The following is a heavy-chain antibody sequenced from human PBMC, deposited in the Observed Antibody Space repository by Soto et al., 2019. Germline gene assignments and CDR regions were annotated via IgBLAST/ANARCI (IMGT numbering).Heavy chain of an antibody. Sequence: PGGSLRLSCAASGFTFSNYAMYWVRQAPGKGLEWVAVISYDGSNNYYADSAKGRFTISRDNSKSTLYLQMNSLRGEDTAVYYCARDSHGVDYWGQGTLVTVSS. CDR3: ARDSHGVDY. CDR1: GFTFSNYA. J-gene: IGHJ4*02. V-gene: IGHV3-30-3*01. D-gene: IGHD4-17*01. CDR2: ISYDGSNN.